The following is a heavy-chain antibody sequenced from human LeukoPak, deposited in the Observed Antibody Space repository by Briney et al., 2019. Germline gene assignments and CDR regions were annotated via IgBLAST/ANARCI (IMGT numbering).Heavy chain of an antibody. CDR1: GGSVSSYY. D-gene: IGHD3-22*01. J-gene: IGHJ4*02. V-gene: IGHV4-59*08. CDR3: ARHRWYSYDPFDY. CDR2: IYYSGST. Sequence: PSETLSLTCTVSGGSVSSYYWSWIRQPPGKGLEWIGHIYYSGSTNYNPSLKSRVTISVDTSKNQFSLKLSSVTAADTAVYYCARHRWYSYDPFDYWGQGTLVTVSS.